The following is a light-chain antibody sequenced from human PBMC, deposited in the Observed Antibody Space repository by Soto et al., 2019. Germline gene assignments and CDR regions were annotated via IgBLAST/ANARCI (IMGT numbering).Light chain of an antibody. Sequence: EIVLTQSPATLSVSPGERATLSCRASQGISSLLAWYQQKPGQAPRLLIYAASTRAAGIPARFSGSGSGTDFTLTISSLQSEDFAVYYCQRYYDWPITFGQGTRLEIK. CDR1: QGISSL. V-gene: IGKV3-15*01. CDR2: AAS. CDR3: QRYYDWPIT. J-gene: IGKJ5*01.